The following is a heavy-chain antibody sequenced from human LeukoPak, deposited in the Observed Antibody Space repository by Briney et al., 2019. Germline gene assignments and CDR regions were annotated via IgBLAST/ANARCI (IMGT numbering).Heavy chain of an antibody. CDR1: QYSLSTYS. Sequence: SLLISCFCTQYSLSTYSIGAMRPMTGKGLEWMDNTYHGGSSTRSTPSFQSHVTISPDKSISSAYLQWSSLSASDTAMYYCARHSLITMVRGVSFYYMHVWGKGTTVTVSS. V-gene: IGHV5-51*01. CDR2: TYHGGSST. CDR3: ARHSLITMVRGVSFYYMHV. J-gene: IGHJ6*03. D-gene: IGHD3-10*01.